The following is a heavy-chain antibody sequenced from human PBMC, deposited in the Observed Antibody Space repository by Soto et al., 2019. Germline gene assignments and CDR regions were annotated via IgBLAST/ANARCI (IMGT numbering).Heavy chain of an antibody. D-gene: IGHD4-17*01. Sequence: QVQLEQSGAEMKKPGSSVKVSCKISGGTFNTIALSWVRQAPGQGLEWMGGIIPLFGAGNYAEKFRDRVTITADEYSRSMTMERISPRAEAMFVYYCARGAPEGSTYGYGALHLWGHGTMVIVSS. CDR1: GGTFNTIA. J-gene: IGHJ3*01. CDR3: ARGAPEGSTYGYGALHL. V-gene: IGHV1-69*01. CDR2: IIPLFGAG.